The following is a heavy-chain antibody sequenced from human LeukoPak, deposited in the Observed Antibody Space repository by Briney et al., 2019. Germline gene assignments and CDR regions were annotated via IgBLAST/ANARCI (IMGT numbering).Heavy chain of an antibody. CDR3: ARGTYYDSSGYVVDY. Sequence: ASVRVSCKASGYTFTSYEINWGRQATGQGLEWMGWMNPNSGNTGDAQKFQGRVTITRNTSISTAYMELSSLRSEDTAVYYCARGTYYDSSGYVVDYWGQGTLVTVSS. V-gene: IGHV1-8*03. D-gene: IGHD3-22*01. J-gene: IGHJ4*02. CDR1: GYTFTSYE. CDR2: MNPNSGNT.